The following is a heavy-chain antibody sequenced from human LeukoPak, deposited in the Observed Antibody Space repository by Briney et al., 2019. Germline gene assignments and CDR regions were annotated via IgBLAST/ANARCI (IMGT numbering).Heavy chain of an antibody. CDR1: GFTFSSYG. J-gene: IGHJ3*02. V-gene: IGHV3-33*01. CDR2: IWYDGSNK. CDR3: ARDRDYSGYYPHDAFDI. Sequence: GGSLRLSCAASGFTFSSYGMHWVRQAPGKGLEWVAVIWYDGSNKYYADSVKGRFTISRDNSKNTLYLQMNSLRAEDTAVYYCARDRDYSGYYPHDAFDIWGQGTMVTVSS. D-gene: IGHD3-22*01.